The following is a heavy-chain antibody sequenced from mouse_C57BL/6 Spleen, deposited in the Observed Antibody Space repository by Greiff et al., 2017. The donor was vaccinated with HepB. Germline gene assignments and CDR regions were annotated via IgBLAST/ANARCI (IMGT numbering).Heavy chain of an antibody. CDR1: GYTFTDYY. D-gene: IGHD2-1*01. J-gene: IGHJ2*01. CDR2: INPNNGGT. Sequence: VQLQQSGPELVKPGASVKISCKASGYTFTDYYMNWVKQSHGKSLEWIGDINPNNGGTSYNQKFKGKATLTVDKSSSTAYMELRSLTSEDSAVDYCARTGRDGNYVGYWGQGTTLTVSS. V-gene: IGHV1-26*01. CDR3: ARTGRDGNYVGY.